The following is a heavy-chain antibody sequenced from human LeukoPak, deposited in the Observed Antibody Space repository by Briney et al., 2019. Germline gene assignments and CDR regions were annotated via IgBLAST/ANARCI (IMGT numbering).Heavy chain of an antibody. J-gene: IGHJ6*02. V-gene: IGHV3-23*01. CDR1: GFTFSSYA. D-gene: IGHD2-15*01. CDR2: LSGSGANT. CDR3: AKGVGCSGGTCYSGHGMGV. Sequence: PGGSLRLSCAASGFTFSSYAMSWVRQAPGKGLEWVSALSGSGANTYYADSVKGRFTISRDNSKNTLYLQVNSLRAEDTAVYYCAKGVGCSGGTCYSGHGMGVWGQGTTVTVSS.